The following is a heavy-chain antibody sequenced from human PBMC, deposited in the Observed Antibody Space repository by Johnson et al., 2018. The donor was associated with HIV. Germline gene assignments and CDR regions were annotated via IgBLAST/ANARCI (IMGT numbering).Heavy chain of an antibody. V-gene: IGHV3-9*01. J-gene: IGHJ3*02. D-gene: IGHD2-8*01. Sequence: VQLVESGGGVVQPGRSLRLSCAASGFTFDDYAMHWVRQAPGKGLEWVSGIGWNSGNIVYADSVKGRFTISRDNAKNSLYLQMNSLRAEDTALYYCAKDIGPRMGPDAFDIWGQGTKVTV. CDR2: IGWNSGNI. CDR1: GFTFDDYA. CDR3: AKDIGPRMGPDAFDI.